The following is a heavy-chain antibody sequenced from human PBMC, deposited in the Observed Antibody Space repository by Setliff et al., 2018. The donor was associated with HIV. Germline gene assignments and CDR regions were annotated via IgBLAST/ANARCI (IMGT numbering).Heavy chain of an antibody. CDR2: IIPILGIA. CDR1: GGTFSSYA. J-gene: IGHJ5*02. CDR3: ARDPMSRGYARFDP. D-gene: IGHD5-18*01. Sequence: GASVKVSCKASGGTFSSYAISWVRQAPGQGLEWMGGIIPILGIANYAQKFQGRVTITADKSTSTAYMELSSLRSEDTAVYYCARDPMSRGYARFDPWGQGTLVTVSS. V-gene: IGHV1-69*10.